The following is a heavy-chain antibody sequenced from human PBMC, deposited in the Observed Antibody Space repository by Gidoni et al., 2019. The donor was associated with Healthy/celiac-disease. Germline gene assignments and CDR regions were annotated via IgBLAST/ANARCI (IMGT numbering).Heavy chain of an antibody. CDR3: ARAGEKDLNYYYDSSGPFQH. CDR1: GYTFTSYY. V-gene: IGHV1-46*01. J-gene: IGHJ1*01. D-gene: IGHD3-22*01. CDR2: INPSGGST. Sequence: QVQLVQSGAEVKKPGASVKVSCKASGYTFTSYYMHWVRQAPGQGLEWMGIINPSGGSTSYAQKFQGRVTMTRDTSTSIVYMELSSLRSEDTAVYYCARAGEKDLNYYYDSSGPFQHWGQGTLVTVSS.